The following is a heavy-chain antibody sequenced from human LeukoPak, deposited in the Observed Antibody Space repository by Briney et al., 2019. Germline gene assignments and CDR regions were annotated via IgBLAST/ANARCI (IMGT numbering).Heavy chain of an antibody. CDR2: IYYSGTT. CDR3: ARLARLTLIRGVTGYHSLDV. D-gene: IGHD3-10*01. V-gene: IGHV4-59*01. Sequence: SETLSLTCIVSGGSMDSFYWSWIRQSPGGGLEWIGYIYYSGTTNYNPSFRSRLTTSVDTYKNQFSLKLSSVTAADTAVYYCARLARLTLIRGVTGYHSLDVWGKGTKVTVSS. J-gene: IGHJ6*04. CDR1: GGSMDSFY.